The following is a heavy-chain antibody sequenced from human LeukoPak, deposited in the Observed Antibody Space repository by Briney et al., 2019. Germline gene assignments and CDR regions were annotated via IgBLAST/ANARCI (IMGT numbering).Heavy chain of an antibody. D-gene: IGHD3-22*01. CDR2: IRSDGSDK. CDR3: AKHDSSSDF. V-gene: IGHV3-30*02. J-gene: IGHJ4*02. Sequence: GGSLRLSCAASGFILSSYGMHWVRQPPGKGLEWVAFIRSDGSDKYYVDSVKGRFTISRDNSKNTLWLQMNSLRAEDTAVYYCAKHDSSSDFWGQGTLVTVSS. CDR1: GFILSSYG.